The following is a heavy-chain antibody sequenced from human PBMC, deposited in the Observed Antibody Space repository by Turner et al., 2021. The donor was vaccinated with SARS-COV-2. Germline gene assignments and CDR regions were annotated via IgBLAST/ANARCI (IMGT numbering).Heavy chain of an antibody. Sequence: QVQLQEWGAGLLKPSETLSLTCAIYGGSFSGFYWSWIRQPLGQGLEWIAEFDHSGSTNTNPSLKSRVTISVDTSKNQFSLKLSSVTAADTAGYYCARAGNCAGGSCYFDYWGQGTLVTVSS. J-gene: IGHJ4*02. CDR1: GGSFSGFY. CDR3: ARAGNCAGGSCYFDY. D-gene: IGHD2-15*01. V-gene: IGHV4-34*01. CDR2: FDHSGST.